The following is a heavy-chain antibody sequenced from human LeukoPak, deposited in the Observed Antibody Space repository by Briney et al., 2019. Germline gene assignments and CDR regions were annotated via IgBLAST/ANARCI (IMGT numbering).Heavy chain of an antibody. CDR2: ISAYNGNT. Sequence: GASVKVSCKASGYTFTSYGISWARQAPGQGLEWMGWISAYNGNTNYAQKFQGRVTITADESTSTAYMELSSLRSEDTAVYYCARGGWLRLLQFDPWGQGTLVTVSS. D-gene: IGHD5-12*01. V-gene: IGHV1-18*01. J-gene: IGHJ5*02. CDR3: ARGGWLRLLQFDP. CDR1: GYTFTSYG.